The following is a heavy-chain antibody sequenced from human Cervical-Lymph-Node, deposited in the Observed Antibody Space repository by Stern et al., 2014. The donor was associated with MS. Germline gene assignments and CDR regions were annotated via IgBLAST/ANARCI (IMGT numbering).Heavy chain of an antibody. CDR1: GFTFGDYY. D-gene: IGHD4-23*01. CDR3: ARMVTTVAYWYFDL. CDR2: ISSSGSTK. J-gene: IGHJ2*01. Sequence: VQLVESGGGLVKPGESLRLSCEVSGFTFGDYYMSWIRQTPGKGLEWVAYISSSGSTKHYADSVRGRLTISRDNARNSLYLQINSLRAEGTAVYYCARMVTTVAYWYFDLWGRGTLVTVSS. V-gene: IGHV3-11*01.